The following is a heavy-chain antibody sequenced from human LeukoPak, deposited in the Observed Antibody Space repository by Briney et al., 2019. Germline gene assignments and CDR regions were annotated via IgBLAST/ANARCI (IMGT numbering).Heavy chain of an antibody. CDR3: ASSSIAVAGSDY. V-gene: IGHV4-34*01. D-gene: IGHD6-19*01. CDR2: INHSGST. J-gene: IGHJ4*02. Sequence: SETLSLTCAVYGGSFSGYYWSWIRQPPGKGLEWIGEINHSGSTNYNPSLMSRVTISVDTSKNQFSLKLSSVTAADTAVYYCASSSIAVAGSDYWGQGTLVTVSS. CDR1: GGSFSGYY.